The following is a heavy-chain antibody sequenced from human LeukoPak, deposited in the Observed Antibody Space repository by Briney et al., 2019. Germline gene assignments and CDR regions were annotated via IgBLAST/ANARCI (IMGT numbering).Heavy chain of an antibody. CDR3: ARDYGDYRTGDAFDI. Sequence: GGSLRLSCAASGFTFSSYWMSWVRQAPGKGLEWVANIKQDGSNKYYADSVKGRFTISRDNSKNTLYLQMNSLRAEDTAVYYCARDYGDYRTGDAFDIWGQGTMVTVSS. CDR2: IKQDGSNK. J-gene: IGHJ3*02. CDR1: GFTFSSYW. V-gene: IGHV3-7*01. D-gene: IGHD4-17*01.